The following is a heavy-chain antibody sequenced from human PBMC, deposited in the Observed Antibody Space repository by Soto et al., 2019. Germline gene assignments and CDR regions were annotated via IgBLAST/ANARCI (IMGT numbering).Heavy chain of an antibody. Sequence: GGSLRLSCAASGFTFSSYAMSWVRQAPGKGLEWVSAISGSGGSTYYADSVKGRFTISRDNSKNTLYLQMNSLRAEDTAVYYCAKLSFSLGGPYSSGWYLFDYWGQGTLVTVSS. CDR3: AKLSFSLGGPYSSGWYLFDY. V-gene: IGHV3-23*01. D-gene: IGHD6-19*01. CDR1: GFTFSSYA. CDR2: ISGSGGST. J-gene: IGHJ4*02.